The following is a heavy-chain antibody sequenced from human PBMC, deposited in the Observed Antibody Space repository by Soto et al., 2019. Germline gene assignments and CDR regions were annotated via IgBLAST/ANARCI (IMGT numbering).Heavy chain of an antibody. CDR3: ARGGPKLRYDITAFDI. J-gene: IGHJ3*02. Sequence: SVKLSCKASGGTFSSYAISWVRQAPGQGLEWMGGFIPIFGTVNYSQKFQGRVTITADESTSTAYIELSNLRSEYTAVYYCARGGPKLRYDITAFDIWGQGTMVTVSS. V-gene: IGHV1-69*13. CDR2: FIPIFGTV. CDR1: GGTFSSYA. D-gene: IGHD2-8*01.